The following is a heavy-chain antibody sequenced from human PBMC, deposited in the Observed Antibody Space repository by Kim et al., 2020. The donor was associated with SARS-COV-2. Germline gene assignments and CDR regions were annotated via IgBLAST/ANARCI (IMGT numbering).Heavy chain of an antibody. D-gene: IGHD6-19*01. CDR3: ARGIAVAGGHSDAFDI. Sequence: SVKSRITINPDTSKNQFSLQLNSVTPEDTAVYYCARGIAVAGGHSDAFDIWGQGTMVTVSS. V-gene: IGHV6-1*01. J-gene: IGHJ3*02.